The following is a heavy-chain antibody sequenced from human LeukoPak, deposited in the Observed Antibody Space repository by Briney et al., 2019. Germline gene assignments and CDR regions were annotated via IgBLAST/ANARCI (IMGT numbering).Heavy chain of an antibody. D-gene: IGHD3-22*01. J-gene: IGHJ3*02. CDR2: IYHSGST. V-gene: IGHV4-38-2*02. Sequence: SETLSLTCTVSAYSISSGYYWGWIRQPPGKGLEWIGSIYHSGSTFYNPSLKSRVTISIDTSKKQFSLKLSSVTAADTAVYYCARVLRSDDSSGYYPPPTDAFDIWGQGTMVTVSS. CDR3: ARVLRSDDSSGYYPPPTDAFDI. CDR1: AYSISSGYY.